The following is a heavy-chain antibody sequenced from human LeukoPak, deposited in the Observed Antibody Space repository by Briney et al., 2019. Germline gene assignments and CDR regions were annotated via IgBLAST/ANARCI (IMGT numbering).Heavy chain of an antibody. CDR2: ISSSYI. CDR1: GFTFSSYS. V-gene: IGHV3-21*01. D-gene: IGHD2-2*01. J-gene: IGHJ4*02. Sequence: GGSLRLSCAASGFTFSSYSMNWVRQAPGKGLEWVSSISSSYIYYADSVKGRFTISRDNAKNSLYLQMNSLRAEDTAVYYCARDFELVVPAANSFDYWGQGTLVTVSS. CDR3: ARDFELVVPAANSFDY.